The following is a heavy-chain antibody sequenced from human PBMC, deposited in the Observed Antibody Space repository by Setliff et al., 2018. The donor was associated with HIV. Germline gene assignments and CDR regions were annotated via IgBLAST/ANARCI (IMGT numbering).Heavy chain of an antibody. J-gene: IGHJ4*02. D-gene: IGHD4-17*01. CDR3: AKDNYGDQFIDH. Sequence: PGGSLRLSCAASGFTFDDYTIHWVRQAPGKGLEWVSLISWDAGSTYYADSVKGRFTTFRDNSKNSLYLQMNSLRTEDTALYYCAKDNYGDQFIDHWGQGTLVTVSS. CDR1: GFTFDDYT. CDR2: ISWDAGST. V-gene: IGHV3-43*01.